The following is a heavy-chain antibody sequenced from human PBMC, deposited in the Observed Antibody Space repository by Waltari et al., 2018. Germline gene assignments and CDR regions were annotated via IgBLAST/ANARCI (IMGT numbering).Heavy chain of an antibody. CDR2: INHSGST. Sequence: QVQLQQWGAGLLKPSETLSLTCAVYGGSFSGYYWSWIRQPPGKGLAWIGEINHSGSTNDNPSLKSRGTISVDTSKNQFSLKLSSVTAADTAVDYCARVGTVTLDAFDIWGQGTMVTVSS. V-gene: IGHV4-34*01. CDR1: GGSFSGYY. D-gene: IGHD4-17*01. CDR3: ARVGTVTLDAFDI. J-gene: IGHJ3*02.